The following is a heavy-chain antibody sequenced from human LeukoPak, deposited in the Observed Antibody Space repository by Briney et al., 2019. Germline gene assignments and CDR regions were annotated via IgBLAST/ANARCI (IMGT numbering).Heavy chain of an antibody. CDR2: ISGSYGTT. Sequence: GGSLRLSCAASGFTFSSYAMSWLRQAPGKGLEWVSSISGSYGTTYYADSVKGRFTISRDNSKNTLYLQMNSLRAEDTALYYCAKGNIAELPAAPYYWGQGTLVTVSS. CDR1: GFTFSSYA. J-gene: IGHJ4*02. V-gene: IGHV3-23*01. D-gene: IGHD2-2*01. CDR3: AKGNIAELPAAPYY.